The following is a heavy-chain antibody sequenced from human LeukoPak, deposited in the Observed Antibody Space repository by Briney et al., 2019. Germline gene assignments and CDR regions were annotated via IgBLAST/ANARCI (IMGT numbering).Heavy chain of an antibody. CDR1: GFTFSSYV. J-gene: IGHJ4*02. CDR3: ARDLSGIAGYTYGRGIDY. V-gene: IGHV3-23*01. CDR2: ISGSGDST. D-gene: IGHD5-18*01. Sequence: GGSLRLSCAASGFTFSSYVMTWVRQAPGKGLEWVSGISGSGDSTYYAESVKGRFTISRDNAKTSLYLQMNSLRAEDTAVYYCARDLSGIAGYTYGRGIDYWGQGTLVTVSS.